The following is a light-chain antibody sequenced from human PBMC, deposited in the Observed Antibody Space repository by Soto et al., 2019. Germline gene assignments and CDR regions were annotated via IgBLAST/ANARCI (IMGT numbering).Light chain of an antibody. V-gene: IGLV1-51*01. CDR3: SSHTSSSTSYV. J-gene: IGLJ1*01. CDR1: SSNIGGNS. CDR2: DDN. Sequence: QSVLTQPPSVSAAPGQKVTISCSGSSSNIGGNSVSWYQQLPGTAPKLLIYDDNKRPSGIPDRFSGSKSGTSATLGITGFQTGDEADYYCSSHTSSSTSYVFGTGTKVTVL.